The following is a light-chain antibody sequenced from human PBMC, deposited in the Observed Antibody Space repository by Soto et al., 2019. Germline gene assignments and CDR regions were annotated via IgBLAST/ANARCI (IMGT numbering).Light chain of an antibody. CDR2: DAS. Sequence: EIVLTQSPATLSLSPGERATLSCSASQTVSSSLAWYRQKPGQAPRLLIYDASNRATGIPARFSGSGSGTDFTLTISSLEPEDFALYYCQQHSNWPLTFGQGTKVEIK. V-gene: IGKV3-11*01. J-gene: IGKJ1*01. CDR1: QTVSSS. CDR3: QQHSNWPLT.